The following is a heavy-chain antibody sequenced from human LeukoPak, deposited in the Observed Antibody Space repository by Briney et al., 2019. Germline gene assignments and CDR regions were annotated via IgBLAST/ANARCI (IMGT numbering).Heavy chain of an antibody. CDR2: MNPKSGNE. J-gene: IGHJ3*02. V-gene: IGHV1-8*03. D-gene: IGHD2-21*01. Sequence: GALVKVSRKASGYTLTRYDVNWVRGAPGQGVAWMGWMNPKSGNEGSATKFQGRVAFARRIYLRTAYMELSSPRSEDTAVYYCAREVSVMDAFDIWGQGTMVTVSS. CDR1: GYTLTRYD. CDR3: AREVSVMDAFDI.